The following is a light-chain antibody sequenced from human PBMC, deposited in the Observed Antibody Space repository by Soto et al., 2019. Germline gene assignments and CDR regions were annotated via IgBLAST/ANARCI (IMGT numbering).Light chain of an antibody. V-gene: IGLV2-23*01. CDR1: VSDVGNFGP. Sequence: QSALTQPASVSGSPGQSITISCTGSVSDVGNFGPVSWYQQHPGQVPKLIIYEGNRRPSGVSSRFSGSKSGNTASLTISGLQAQDEADYYCCSYVGARNYVFGTGTKLT. CDR3: CSYVGARNYV. J-gene: IGLJ1*01. CDR2: EGN.